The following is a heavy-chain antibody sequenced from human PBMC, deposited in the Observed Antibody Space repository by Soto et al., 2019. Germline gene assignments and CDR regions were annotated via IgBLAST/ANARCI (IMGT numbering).Heavy chain of an antibody. D-gene: IGHD3-16*01. J-gene: IGHJ4*02. CDR1: GFTFSSYA. V-gene: IGHV3-23*01. Sequence: EVRLLESGGGLVQPGGSLSLSCAASGFTFSSYAMNWVRQAPGKGLEWVSAIRGSGSGTFYADSVKGRFTISRDNSKNTLYLQMNSLRAEDTAVYYCAKGAGDGDDWGQGTLVTVSS. CDR3: AKGAGDGDD. CDR2: IRGSGSGT.